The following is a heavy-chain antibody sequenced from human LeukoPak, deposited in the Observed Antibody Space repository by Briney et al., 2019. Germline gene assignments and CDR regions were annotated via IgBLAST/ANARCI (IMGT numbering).Heavy chain of an antibody. J-gene: IGHJ5*02. CDR3: AREGASETGFDP. CDR1: GFTVSSNY. D-gene: IGHD1-26*01. Sequence: GGSLRLSCAASGFTVSSNYMSWVRQAPGKGLERVSVIYSGGSTYYADSVKGRFTISRDNSKNTLYLQMNSLRAEDTAVYYCAREGASETGFDPWGQGTLVTVSS. CDR2: IYSGGST. V-gene: IGHV3-53*01.